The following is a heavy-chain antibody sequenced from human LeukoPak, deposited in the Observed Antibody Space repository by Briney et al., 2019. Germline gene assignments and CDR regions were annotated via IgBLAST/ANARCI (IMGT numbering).Heavy chain of an antibody. J-gene: IGHJ4*02. CDR2: IYTSGST. Sequence: SETLSLTCTVSGGSISSYYWSWIRQPAGKGLEWIGRIYTSGSTNYNPSLKSRVTISVDKSKDQFSLKLSSVTAADTAVYYCARDLMVRGVITAFDYWGQGTLVTVSS. D-gene: IGHD3-10*01. V-gene: IGHV4-4*07. CDR3: ARDLMVRGVITAFDY. CDR1: GGSISSYY.